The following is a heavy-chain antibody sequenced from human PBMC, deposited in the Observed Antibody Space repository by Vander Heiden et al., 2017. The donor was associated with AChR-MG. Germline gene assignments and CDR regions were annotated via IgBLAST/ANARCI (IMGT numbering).Heavy chain of an antibody. CDR1: RFTFSSSA. Sequence: EVQLLASGGGLVQPGGSLRLSCAASRFTFSSSALGWVGQGPGKGLEWFAAIRGSGGSTYDADSVKGRFTISRDNSKNTLYLQMNSLRAEDTAVYYCAKDWFLRQQLVGLGNWFDPWGQGTLVTVSS. D-gene: IGHD6-13*01. CDR2: IRGSGGST. J-gene: IGHJ5*02. CDR3: AKDWFLRQQLVGLGNWFDP. V-gene: IGHV3-23*01.